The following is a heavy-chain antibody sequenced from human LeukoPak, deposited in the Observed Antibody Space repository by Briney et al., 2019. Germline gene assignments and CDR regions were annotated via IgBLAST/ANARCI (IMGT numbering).Heavy chain of an antibody. V-gene: IGHV3-48*01. J-gene: IGHJ3*02. CDR2: ISSSSSTI. CDR1: GFAFSSYS. CDR3: AGSYLPGDAFDI. D-gene: IGHD1-26*01. Sequence: GGSLRLSCAASGFAFSSYSMNRVRQAPGKGLEWVSYISSSSSTIYYADSVKGRFTISRDNAKNSLYLQMNSLRAEDTAVYYCAGSYLPGDAFDIWGQGTMVTVSS.